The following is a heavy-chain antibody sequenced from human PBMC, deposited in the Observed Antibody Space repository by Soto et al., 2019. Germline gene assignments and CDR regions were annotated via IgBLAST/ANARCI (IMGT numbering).Heavy chain of an antibody. D-gene: IGHD1-26*01. CDR3: ARVSLVGPSGGRYFDY. CDR1: GFTFSAHY. J-gene: IGHJ4*02. Sequence: EVQLVESGGGLVQPGGSLRLSCAASGFTFSAHYMDWVRQAPGKGLEWVGRIKNKANSYTTEYAASVEGRFTISREDSQNFLYLQMNSLKTEGTAVYYCARVSLVGPSGGRYFDYWGQGSQVAVSS. V-gene: IGHV3-72*01. CDR2: IKNKANSYTT.